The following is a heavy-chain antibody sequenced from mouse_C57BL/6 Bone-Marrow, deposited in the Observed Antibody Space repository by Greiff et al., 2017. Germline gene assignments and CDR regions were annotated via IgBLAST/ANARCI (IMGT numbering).Heavy chain of an antibody. CDR2: INPNNGGT. J-gene: IGHJ2*01. CDR1: GYTFTDYY. CDR3: AKLGEACD. D-gene: IGHD4-1*01. Sequence: EVQLQQSGPELVKPGASVKISCKASGYTFTDYYMNWVKQSHGKSLEWIGDINPNNGGTSYNQKFKGKATLTVDKSSSTAYMELRSLTSEDSAVYYCAKLGEACDWGQGTTLTVSS. V-gene: IGHV1-26*01.